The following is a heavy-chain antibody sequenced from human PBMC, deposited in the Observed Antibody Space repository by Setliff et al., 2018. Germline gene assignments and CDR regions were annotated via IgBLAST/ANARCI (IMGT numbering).Heavy chain of an antibody. Sequence: SETLSLTCTVSGGSISSGSYYWSWIRQPAGKGLEWIGRIYTSGSTNYKPSLKSRVIISVDMSKNQFSLKLSSVTAADTAVYYCAREGYSSLIGWFDPWGQGTLVTVSS. J-gene: IGHJ5*02. CDR2: IYTSGST. D-gene: IGHD6-13*01. CDR1: GGSISSGSYY. CDR3: AREGYSSLIGWFDP. V-gene: IGHV4-61*02.